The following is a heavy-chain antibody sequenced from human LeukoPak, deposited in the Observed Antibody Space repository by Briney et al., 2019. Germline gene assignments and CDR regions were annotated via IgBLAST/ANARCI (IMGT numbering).Heavy chain of an antibody. CDR1: GFTFSSYA. Sequence: GGSLRLSCAASGFTFSSYAMSWVRQTPGKGLEWVSAISGSGGSTYYADSVKGRFTISRDNSKNTLYLQMNSLRAEDTAVYYCAKSEYCSSTSCYRSYYYGMDVWGQGTTVTVSS. CDR3: AKSEYCSSTSCYRSYYYGMDV. V-gene: IGHV3-23*01. J-gene: IGHJ6*02. D-gene: IGHD2-2*01. CDR2: ISGSGGST.